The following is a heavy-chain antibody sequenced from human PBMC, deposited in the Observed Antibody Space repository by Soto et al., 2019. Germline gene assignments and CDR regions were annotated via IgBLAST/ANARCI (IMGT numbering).Heavy chain of an antibody. CDR2: IIPILGIA. CDR3: ARRRVLTPTNYHDGMDV. V-gene: IGHV1-69*02. J-gene: IGHJ6*02. CDR1: GGTFSSYT. D-gene: IGHD2-2*01. Sequence: QVQLVQSGAEVKKPGSSVKVSCKASGGTFSSYTISWVRQAPGQGLEWMGRIIPILGIANYAQKFQGRVTITADKSTSTAYMELSSLRSEDTAVYYCARRRVLTPTNYHDGMDVWGQGTTVTVSS.